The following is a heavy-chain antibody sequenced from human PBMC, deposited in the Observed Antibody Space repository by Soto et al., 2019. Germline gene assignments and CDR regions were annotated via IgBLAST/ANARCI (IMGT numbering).Heavy chain of an antibody. CDR1: GYSFTSYW. J-gene: IGHJ4*02. D-gene: IGHD3-3*01. CDR2: IYPGDSDT. CDR3: ATSIRFLEWPPSGGLDY. V-gene: IGHV5-51*01. Sequence: GESLKISCKGSGYSFTSYWIGWVRQMPGKGLEWMGIIYPGDSDTRYSPSFQGQVTISADKSISTAYLQWSSLKASDTAMYYCATSIRFLEWPPSGGLDYWGQGTLVTVSS.